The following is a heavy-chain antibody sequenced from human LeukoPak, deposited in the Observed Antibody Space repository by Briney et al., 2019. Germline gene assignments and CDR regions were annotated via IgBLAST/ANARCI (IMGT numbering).Heavy chain of an antibody. CDR1: GFTFSSYD. J-gene: IGHJ4*02. V-gene: IGHV3-23*01. D-gene: IGHD2-2*02. CDR2: ISGGGNT. Sequence: GGSLRLSCAASGFTFSSYDMSWVRQAPGKGLEWVSGISGGGNTFYSDAVKGRFTISRDNSKNTLFLEMNSLRADDTAVYYCAHILGYCSSTSCYIKEVYFDYWGQGTLVTVSS. CDR3: AHILGYCSSTSCYIKEVYFDY.